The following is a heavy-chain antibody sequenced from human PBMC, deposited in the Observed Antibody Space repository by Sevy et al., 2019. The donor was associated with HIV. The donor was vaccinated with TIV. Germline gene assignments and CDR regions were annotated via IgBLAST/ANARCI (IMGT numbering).Heavy chain of an antibody. CDR2: IAYDESTK. J-gene: IGHJ5*02. V-gene: IGHV3-30-3*01. Sequence: GGSLRLSCAASGFDFSSYHMHWVRQAPGKGLEWVSVIAYDESTKYYGDSVRGRFTISRDNSKNTLYLQMNSLREEDTGVYYCARQGSSWTFDPWGQGTLVTVSS. CDR3: ARQGSSWTFDP. D-gene: IGHD6-13*01. CDR1: GFDFSSYH.